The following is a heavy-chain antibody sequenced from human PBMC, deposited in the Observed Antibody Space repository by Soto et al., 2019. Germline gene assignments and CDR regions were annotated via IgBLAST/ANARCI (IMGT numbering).Heavy chain of an antibody. CDR1: GFTFSTSA. D-gene: IGHD2-2*01. J-gene: IGHJ4*02. V-gene: IGHV3-23*01. Sequence: GGSLRLSCAASGFTFSTSAMSWVRQAPGTGLEWVSAIDGSGRSTYYADSVKGRFTISRDNSKNTLFLQMNSLRAEDTAMYYCAKGSAAVRPYYFDHWGQGTLVTVSS. CDR2: IDGSGRST. CDR3: AKGSAAVRPYYFDH.